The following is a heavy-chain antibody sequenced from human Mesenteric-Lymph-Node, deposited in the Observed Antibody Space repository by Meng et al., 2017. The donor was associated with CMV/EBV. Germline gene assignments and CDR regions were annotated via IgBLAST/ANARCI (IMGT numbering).Heavy chain of an antibody. CDR2: IYYSGTT. V-gene: IGHV4-31*03. CDR3: ARSSGYYGGVDY. CDR1: GASISNNGYY. Sequence: SVSGASISNNGYYWSWIRQHPGEGLEWVGYIYYSGTTYYNPSLKSRVTMSKETSKSQFSLKLSSVTAADTAVYYCARSSGYYGGVDYWGQGTLVTVSS. D-gene: IGHD3-22*01. J-gene: IGHJ4*02.